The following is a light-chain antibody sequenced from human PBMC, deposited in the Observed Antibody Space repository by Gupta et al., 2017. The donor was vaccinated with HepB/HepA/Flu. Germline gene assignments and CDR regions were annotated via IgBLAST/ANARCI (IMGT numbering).Light chain of an antibody. Sequence: QSALTPPRSVSGSPRQSVSISSTGTSSDVGGYNYVSWYQQHPGKAPKLMIYEVSKRPSGVPDRFSGSKSDNTASQTISGLQAEDEADYCCCSYAGSYTWVFGGGTKLTVL. J-gene: IGLJ3*02. V-gene: IGLV2-11*01. CDR2: EVS. CDR1: SSDVGGYNY. CDR3: CSYAGSYTWV.